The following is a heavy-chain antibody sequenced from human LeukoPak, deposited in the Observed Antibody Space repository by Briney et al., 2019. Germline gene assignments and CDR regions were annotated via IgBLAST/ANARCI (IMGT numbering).Heavy chain of an antibody. D-gene: IGHD1-26*01. Sequence: GASVKVSCKASGYTFTSYGISWVRQAPGQGLEWMGWISAYNGNTNYAQKLQGRVTMTTDTSTSTAYMELRSLRSDDTAVYYCARVSGSYYGDYYYYMDVWGKGTTVTVSS. CDR1: GYTFTSYG. CDR3: ARVSGSYYGDYYYYMDV. CDR2: ISAYNGNT. J-gene: IGHJ6*03. V-gene: IGHV1-18*01.